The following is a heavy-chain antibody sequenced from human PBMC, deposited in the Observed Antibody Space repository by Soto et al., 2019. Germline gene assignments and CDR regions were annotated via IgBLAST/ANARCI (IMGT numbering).Heavy chain of an antibody. CDR1: GYTFTSYG. Sequence: QVQLVQSGAEVKKPGASVKVSCKASGYTFTSYGISWVRQAPGQGLEWMGWISAYNGNTNYAQKLQGRVTMTTDTSTSTAYMELRSLRSDDTAVYYCARDPSIFGVVPARGYYYGMDVWGQGTTVTVSS. D-gene: IGHD3-3*01. J-gene: IGHJ6*02. V-gene: IGHV1-18*04. CDR3: ARDPSIFGVVPARGYYYGMDV. CDR2: ISAYNGNT.